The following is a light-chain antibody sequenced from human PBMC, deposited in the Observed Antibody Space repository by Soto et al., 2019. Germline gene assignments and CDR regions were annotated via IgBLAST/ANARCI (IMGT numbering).Light chain of an antibody. J-gene: IGKJ4*01. CDR1: ESFGGN. V-gene: IGKV3-15*01. Sequence: EVVMTQSPATLSVSPGERATLSCSASESFGGNLAWYQQKPGQAPRLLIYGASTRATGVPARFSGSGSGTEFTLTISSLQSEDFAVYYCHQYDNWLTFGGGTKVDI. CDR3: HQYDNWLT. CDR2: GAS.